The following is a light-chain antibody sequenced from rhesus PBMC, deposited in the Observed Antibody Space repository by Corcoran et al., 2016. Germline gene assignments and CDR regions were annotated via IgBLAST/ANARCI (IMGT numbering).Light chain of an antibody. CDR3: QQESNWSYS. Sequence: EIVMTQSPATLSLSPGESATLSCRASQSVSSRLAWYQQKPGQAPSLLIYGAASRVTGITDRFSGSGSGTDCTLTISSLEPEDVAVYFCQQESNWSYSFGQGTKVEIK. V-gene: IGKV3-17*02. CDR2: GAA. CDR1: QSVSSR. J-gene: IGKJ2*01.